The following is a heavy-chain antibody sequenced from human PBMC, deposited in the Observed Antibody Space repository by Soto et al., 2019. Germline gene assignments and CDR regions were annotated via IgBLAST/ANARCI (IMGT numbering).Heavy chain of an antibody. J-gene: IGHJ5*02. V-gene: IGHV4-59*08. CDR1: GGSISSYY. CDR2: IYYSGST. CDR3: ARHLPSKYYDFWSGYWNWFDP. Sequence: SETLSLTCTVSGGSISSYYWSWIRQPPGKGLEWIGYIYYSGSTNYNPSLKSRVTISVDTSKNQFSLKLSSVTAADTAVYYCARHLPSKYYDFWSGYWNWFDPWGQGTLVTVS. D-gene: IGHD3-3*01.